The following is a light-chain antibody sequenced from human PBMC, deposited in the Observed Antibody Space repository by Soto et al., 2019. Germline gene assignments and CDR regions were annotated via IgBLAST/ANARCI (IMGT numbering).Light chain of an antibody. CDR3: STWDDSLNGVV. Sequence: QSVLTQPPSASGTPGQRVTISWSGSSSNIGSNTVDWYQQLPGSAPRLLMYSNNQRPSGVPDRFSGSKSGTSAPLAISGLQSEDEADYYCSTWDDSLNGVVFGGGTKVTAL. V-gene: IGLV1-44*01. J-gene: IGLJ2*01. CDR2: SNN. CDR1: SSNIGSNT.